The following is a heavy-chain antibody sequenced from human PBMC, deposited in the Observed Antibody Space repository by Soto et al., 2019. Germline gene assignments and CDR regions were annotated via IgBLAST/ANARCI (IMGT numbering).Heavy chain of an antibody. CDR1: GFTFSDYY. CDR2: ISSSGSTI. J-gene: IGHJ6*03. V-gene: IGHV3-11*01. CDR3: AREGDKYYYYYMAV. Sequence: GSLRLSCAASGFTFSDYYMSWIRQAPGKGLEWVSYISSSGSTIYYADSVKGRFTISRDNAKNSLYLQMNSLRAEDTAVYYCAREGDKYYYYYMAVWGKGTTVTVSS. D-gene: IGHD3-9*01.